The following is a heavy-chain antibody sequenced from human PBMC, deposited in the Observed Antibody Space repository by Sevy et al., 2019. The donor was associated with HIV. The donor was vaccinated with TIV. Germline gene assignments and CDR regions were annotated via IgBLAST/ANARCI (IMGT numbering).Heavy chain of an antibody. Sequence: GGSLRLSCAASGFTFDDYAMHWVRQAPGKGLEWVSLISWDGGSTYYADSVKGRFTIYRDNSKNSLYLQMNSLRAEDTALYYCAKSVRGQYYYGMDVWGQGTTVTVSS. CDR2: ISWDGGST. D-gene: IGHD3-22*01. CDR1: GFTFDDYA. J-gene: IGHJ6*02. CDR3: AKSVRGQYYYGMDV. V-gene: IGHV3-43D*03.